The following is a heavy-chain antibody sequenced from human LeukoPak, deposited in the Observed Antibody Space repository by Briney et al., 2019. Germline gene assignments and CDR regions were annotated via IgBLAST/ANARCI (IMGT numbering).Heavy chain of an antibody. CDR2: IYYSGST. CDR3: ARASSSPGYYYGMDV. D-gene: IGHD6-13*01. CDR1: GGSISSYY. Sequence: MASETLSLTCTVSGGSISSYYWSWIRQPPGKGLEWIGYIYYSGSTNYNPSLKSRVTISVDTSKNQFSLKLSSVTAADTAVYYCARASSSPGYYYGMDVWGQGTTVTVSS. J-gene: IGHJ6*02. V-gene: IGHV4-59*01.